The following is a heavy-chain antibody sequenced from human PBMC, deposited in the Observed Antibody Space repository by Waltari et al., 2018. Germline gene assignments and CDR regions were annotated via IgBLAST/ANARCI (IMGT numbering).Heavy chain of an antibody. Sequence: EVQLVESGGALVQPGGSLRLSCAASGFPFSSHWMSWVRQAPGKGLEWVANIKQDGSEKYYGDSVEGRFTISRDNAKSSLYLQINSLRAEDTAVYYCARSSRRSSWYGNFDYWGQGTLVTVSS. J-gene: IGHJ4*02. CDR3: ARSSRRSSWYGNFDY. CDR1: GFPFSSHW. V-gene: IGHV3-7*01. CDR2: IKQDGSEK. D-gene: IGHD6-13*01.